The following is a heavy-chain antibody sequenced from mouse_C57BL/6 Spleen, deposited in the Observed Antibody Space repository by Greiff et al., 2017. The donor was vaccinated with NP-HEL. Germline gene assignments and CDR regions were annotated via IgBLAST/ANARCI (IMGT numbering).Heavy chain of an antibody. CDR3: LFTTVVATDEAYYFDY. V-gene: IGHV1-64*01. J-gene: IGHJ2*01. CDR1: GYTFTSYW. Sequence: QVQLQQPGAELVKPGASVKLSCKASGYTFTSYWMHWVKQRPGQGLEWIGMIHPNSGSTNSNEKFKSKATLTVDKSSSTAYMQLSSLTSEDSAVYYCLFTTVVATDEAYYFDYWGQGTTLTVSS. D-gene: IGHD1-1*01. CDR2: IHPNSGST.